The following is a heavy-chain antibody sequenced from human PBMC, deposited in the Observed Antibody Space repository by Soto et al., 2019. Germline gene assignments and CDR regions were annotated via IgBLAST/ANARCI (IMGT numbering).Heavy chain of an antibody. CDR3: AKCLSGAPPPRSYYYGMDV. V-gene: IGHV3-30*18. J-gene: IGHJ6*02. Sequence: GGSLRLSCAASGFTFSSYGMHWVRQAPGKGLEGVAVISYDGSNKYYADSVKGRFTISRDNSKNTLYLQMNSLRAEDTAVYYCAKCLSGAPPPRSYYYGMDVWGQGTTVTVSS. CDR1: GFTFSSYG. CDR2: ISYDGSNK.